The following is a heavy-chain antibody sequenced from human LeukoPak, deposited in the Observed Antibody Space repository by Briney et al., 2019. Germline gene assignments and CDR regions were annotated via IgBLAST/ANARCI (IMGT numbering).Heavy chain of an antibody. D-gene: IGHD3-10*01. CDR3: ARFRSGSYSHEPYFDY. CDR2: IYYSGST. CDR1: GGSISSGGYS. V-gene: IGHV4-30-4*07. J-gene: IGHJ4*02. Sequence: SETLSLTCAVSGGSISSGGYSWSWIRQPPGKGLEWIGYIYYSGSTYYNPSLKSRVTISVDTSKNQFSLKLSSVTAADTAVYYCARFRSGSYSHEPYFDYWGQGTLVTVSS.